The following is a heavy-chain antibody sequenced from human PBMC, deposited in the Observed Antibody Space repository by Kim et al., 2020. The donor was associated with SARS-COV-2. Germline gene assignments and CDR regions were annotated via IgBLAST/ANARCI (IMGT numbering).Heavy chain of an antibody. Sequence: GGSLRLSCAASGFTFSSYAMHWVRQAPGKGLEWVAVIWYDGSNKYYADSVKGRFTISRDNSKNTLYLQMNSLRAEDTAVYYWAKGTSDYYDSSGFNWFDP. CDR2: IWYDGSNK. V-gene: IGHV3-33*06. J-gene: IGHJ5*02. CDR1: GFTFSSYA. D-gene: IGHD3-22*01. CDR3: AKGTSDYYDSSGFNWFDP.